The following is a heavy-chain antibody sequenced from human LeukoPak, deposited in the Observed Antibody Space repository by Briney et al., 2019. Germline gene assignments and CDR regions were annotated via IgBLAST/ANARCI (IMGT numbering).Heavy chain of an antibody. J-gene: IGHJ4*02. CDR1: GXSISSSNDC. CDR3: ARHLAPDFWTYDY. CDR2: FCYSGST. Sequence: SETLSLTCTVSGXSISSSNDCWGWIRQPPGKGLEWIGTFCYSGSTYYNPSLKSRVTISVDTSKNQFSLKLSSVTAADTAVYYCARHLAPDFWTYDYWGQGTLVTVSS. D-gene: IGHD3-3*01. V-gene: IGHV4-39*01.